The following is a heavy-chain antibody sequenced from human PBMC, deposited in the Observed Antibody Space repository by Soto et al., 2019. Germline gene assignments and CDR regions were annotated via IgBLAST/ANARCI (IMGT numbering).Heavy chain of an antibody. CDR3: ARETGLRSSGWSYYFDF. CDR1: GFTLSSYS. D-gene: IGHD6-19*01. Sequence: EVQLVESGGGLVQPGGSLRLSCAASGFTLSSYSMHWVRQAPGKGLEWDSYISGSGGTIYYADSVKGRFTISRDNAKNSLSVQMNSLRDEDTAVYFCARETGLRSSGWSYYFDFWGQGTLVTVSS. J-gene: IGHJ4*02. V-gene: IGHV3-48*02. CDR2: ISGSGGTI.